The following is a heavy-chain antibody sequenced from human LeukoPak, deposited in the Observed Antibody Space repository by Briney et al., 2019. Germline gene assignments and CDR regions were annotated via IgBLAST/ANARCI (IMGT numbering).Heavy chain of an antibody. CDR3: ARHTGSGYYYGN. J-gene: IGHJ4*02. CDR2: ISGSGDST. Sequence: PGGSLRLSCAASGFTFSSNAMSWVRQAPGKRLEWVSAISGSGDSTFYADSVKGRFTISRDNSKNTLYLQMNSLRAEDTAVYYCARHTGSGYYYGNWGQGTLVTVSS. CDR1: GFTFSSNA. D-gene: IGHD3-22*01. V-gene: IGHV3-23*01.